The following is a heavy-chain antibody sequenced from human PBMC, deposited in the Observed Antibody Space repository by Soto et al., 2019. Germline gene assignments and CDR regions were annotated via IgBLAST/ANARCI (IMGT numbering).Heavy chain of an antibody. J-gene: IGHJ5*02. CDR1: GFTFSSYG. CDR2: ISYDGSNK. CDR3: AKDMGQLVREWDLNWFDP. V-gene: IGHV3-30*18. D-gene: IGHD6-6*01. Sequence: GGSLRLSCAASGFTFSSYGMHWVRQAPGKGLEWVAVISYDGSNKYYADSVKGRFTISRDNSKNTLYLQMNSLRAEDTAVYYCAKDMGQLVREWDLNWFDPWGQGTLVTVSS.